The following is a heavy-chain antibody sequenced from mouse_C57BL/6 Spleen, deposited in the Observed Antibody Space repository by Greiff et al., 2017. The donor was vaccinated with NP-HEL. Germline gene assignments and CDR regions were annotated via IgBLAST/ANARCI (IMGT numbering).Heavy chain of an antibody. CDR3: AKTYYYGSSPYYAMDY. D-gene: IGHD1-1*01. V-gene: IGHV2-4*01. CDR1: GFSLTSYG. Sequence: VQLQESGPGLVQPSQSLSITCTVSGFSLTSYGVHWVRQPPGKGLEWLGVIWSGGSTDYNAAFISRLSISKDNSKSQVFFKMNSLQADDTAIYYCAKTYYYGSSPYYAMDYWGQGTSVTVSS. CDR2: IWSGGST. J-gene: IGHJ4*01.